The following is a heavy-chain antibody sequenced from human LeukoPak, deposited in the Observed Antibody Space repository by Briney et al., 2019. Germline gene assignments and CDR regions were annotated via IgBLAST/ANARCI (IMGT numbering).Heavy chain of an antibody. CDR3: ARDLRYYVAMDV. J-gene: IGHJ6*02. V-gene: IGHV3-69-1*01. Sequence: PGGSLRLSCATSGFSFTDYPMNWVREAPGKGLEWVSSIGSDNKPHYSESVKGRFAISRDNSKSMLFLQLNSLRAEDTALYYCARDLRYYVAMDVWGQGTTVTVSS. CDR1: GFSFTDYP. D-gene: IGHD3-10*02. CDR2: IGSDNKP.